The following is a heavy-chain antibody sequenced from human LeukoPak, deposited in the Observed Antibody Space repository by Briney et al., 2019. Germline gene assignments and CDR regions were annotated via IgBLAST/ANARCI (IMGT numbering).Heavy chain of an antibody. CDR3: ARLSKLGYCSGGSCYYFDY. CDR1: VDSISGYY. J-gene: IGHJ4*02. D-gene: IGHD2-15*01. CDR2: IYYSGST. Sequence: SETLSLTCTVSVDSISGYYWSWIRQPPGKGLEWIGYIYYSGSTNYNPPLKSRVTISVDPSKNQFSLKLSSVTAADTAVYFCARLSKLGYCSGGSCYYFDYWGQGILVTVSS. V-gene: IGHV4-59*08.